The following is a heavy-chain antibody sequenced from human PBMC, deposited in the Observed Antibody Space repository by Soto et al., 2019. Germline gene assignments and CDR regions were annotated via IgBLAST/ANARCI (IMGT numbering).Heavy chain of an antibody. Sequence: ASVKVSCKASGYTFTSYDINWVRQATGQGLEWMGWMNPNSGNTGYAQKFQGRVTMTTDTSTSTAYMELRSLRSDDTAVYYCARRDVVVPAAIGLDYWGQGTLVTVSS. CDR1: GYTFTSYD. J-gene: IGHJ4*02. V-gene: IGHV1-8*01. CDR2: MNPNSGNT. D-gene: IGHD2-2*01. CDR3: ARRDVVVPAAIGLDY.